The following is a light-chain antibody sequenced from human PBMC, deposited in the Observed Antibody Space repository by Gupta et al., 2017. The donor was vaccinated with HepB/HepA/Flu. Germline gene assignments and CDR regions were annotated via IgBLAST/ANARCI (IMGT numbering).Light chain of an antibody. CDR3: QHIDHFPRT. J-gene: IGKJ4*01. V-gene: IGKV1-9*01. CDR1: PGIRNH. CDR2: DAS. Sequence: DIQLTQSPSFLSASVGDRVIITCRASPGIRNHLAWFQQIPGKAPKLLIFDASTLQSGVPSRFSGTGFGTEFTLTISSLQPEDFATYYCQHIDHFPRTFGEGTKVEI.